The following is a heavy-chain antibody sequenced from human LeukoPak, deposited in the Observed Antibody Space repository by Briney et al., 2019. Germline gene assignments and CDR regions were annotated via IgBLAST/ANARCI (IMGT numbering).Heavy chain of an antibody. Sequence: GGSLRLSCAASGFTFRTYGMNWVRQAPGKGLEWVSFISSDGSDMYYADSVKGRFTISRDNAKSSLYLQMNSLRAEDTATYYCARDSWVIAARPLDYWGQGTLVTVSS. CDR3: ARDSWVIAARPLDY. D-gene: IGHD6-6*01. J-gene: IGHJ4*02. V-gene: IGHV3-48*01. CDR1: GFTFRTYG. CDR2: ISSDGSDM.